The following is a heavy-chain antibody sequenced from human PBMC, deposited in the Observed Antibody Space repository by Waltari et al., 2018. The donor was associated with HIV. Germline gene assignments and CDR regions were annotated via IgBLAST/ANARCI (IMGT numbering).Heavy chain of an antibody. Sequence: EVQLLDSGGGLVQPGGSLRLSCAASGFTFSRTAMSWVRQAPGKGLAWVSAIGGSGGSTYYADSVKGRFTISRDNSKNTLYLQMNSLRAEDTAVYYCAKDGYSSGWYGGGIDYWGQGTLVTVSS. D-gene: IGHD6-19*01. CDR3: AKDGYSSGWYGGGIDY. J-gene: IGHJ4*02. V-gene: IGHV3-23*01. CDR1: GFTFSRTA. CDR2: IGGSGGST.